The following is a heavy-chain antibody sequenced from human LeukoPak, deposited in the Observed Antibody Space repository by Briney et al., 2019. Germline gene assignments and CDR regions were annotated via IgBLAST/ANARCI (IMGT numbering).Heavy chain of an antibody. V-gene: IGHV3-66*01. Sequence: GGSLRLSCAASGFTVSTKYMSWVRQPPGKGLEWVSIIYTGDGTYYADSVKGRFTISRDNSKNTLYLQMNSLRAEDTAVYYCARARWDYYDSSGLDYWGQGTLVTVCS. CDR1: GFTVSTKY. J-gene: IGHJ4*02. CDR3: ARARWDYYDSSGLDY. D-gene: IGHD3-22*01. CDR2: IYTGDGT.